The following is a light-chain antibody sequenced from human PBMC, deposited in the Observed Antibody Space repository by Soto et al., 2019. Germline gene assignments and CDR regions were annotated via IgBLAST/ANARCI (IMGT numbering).Light chain of an antibody. CDR2: DAS. Sequence: EFVLTPSPGTLSLSPGERATLSCRASQTVRNNYLAWYQQKPGQAPRLLIYDASSRATGIPDRFSGGGSGTDFTLTISRLEPEDFAVYYCQQYGSSLPWTFGQGTKVDIK. CDR1: QTVRNNY. J-gene: IGKJ1*01. CDR3: QQYGSSLPWT. V-gene: IGKV3-20*01.